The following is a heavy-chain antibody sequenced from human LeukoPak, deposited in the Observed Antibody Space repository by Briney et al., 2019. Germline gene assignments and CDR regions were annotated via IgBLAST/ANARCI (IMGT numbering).Heavy chain of an antibody. V-gene: IGHV4-39*01. J-gene: IGHJ5*02. D-gene: IGHD6-19*01. CDR2: IYYSGST. CDR3: ARLIAVAGKAHWFDP. Sequence: SQTLSLTCTVSGGSISSSSYYWGWIRQPPGKGLEWIGIIYYSGSTYYNPSLKSRVTISVDTSKNQFSLKLSSVTAADTAVYYCARLIAVAGKAHWFDPWGQGTLVTVSS. CDR1: GGSISSSSYY.